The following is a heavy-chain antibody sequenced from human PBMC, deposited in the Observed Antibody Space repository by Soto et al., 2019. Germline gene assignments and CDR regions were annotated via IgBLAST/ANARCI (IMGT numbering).Heavy chain of an antibody. J-gene: IGHJ4*02. D-gene: IGHD6-19*01. V-gene: IGHV3-48*02. CDR2: SSPRGDTI. CDR3: PKAPHTNVGWPYYFES. CDR1: GFSLASYP. Sequence: PGGPLRISCVACGFSLASYPMKCVPQTPGKGLEWISYSSPRGDTIYYADSVEGRLTISRDNAGNSLSLHMSSLRDEDSALYYCPKAPHTNVGWPYYFESWGQGVPVTVSS.